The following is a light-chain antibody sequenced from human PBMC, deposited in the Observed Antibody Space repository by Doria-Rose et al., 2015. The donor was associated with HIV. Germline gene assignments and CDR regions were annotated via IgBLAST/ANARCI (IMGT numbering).Light chain of an antibody. CDR2: WAS. V-gene: IGKV4-1*01. CDR1: QSLLHTSKNY. J-gene: IGKJ3*01. CDR3: QQYYDTPS. Sequence: DIRMTQSPESLGMSLGERATLNCKSNQSLLHTSKNYLAWYQQKPGQPPKLLIHWASTRQSGVPARFSGSGSGTDFTLTISSLEAEDVAVYYCQQYYDTPSFGPGTTVDIK.